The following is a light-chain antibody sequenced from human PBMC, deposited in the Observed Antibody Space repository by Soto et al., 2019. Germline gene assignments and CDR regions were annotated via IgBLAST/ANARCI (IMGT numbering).Light chain of an antibody. V-gene: IGKV3-11*01. Sequence: VMTQSPATLSVSPGERATLSCRASQNVNNNLAWYQQKPGQGPRLLIYDATTRASGVPVRFSGSGSGTDFTLTISSLEPEDFAVYYCQQRSNWPPTFGQGTRLEIK. CDR2: DAT. CDR3: QQRSNWPPT. J-gene: IGKJ5*01. CDR1: QNVNNN.